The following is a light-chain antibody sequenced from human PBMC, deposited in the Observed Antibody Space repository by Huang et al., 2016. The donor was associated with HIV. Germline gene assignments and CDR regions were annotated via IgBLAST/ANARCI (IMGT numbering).Light chain of an antibody. CDR2: WSS. Sequence: DIVMAQSPVSLAVSLGERATLTCRSSQSVFSTSNKKDYLAWFQQKPGQPPKLLLFWSSTREVGVPDRFSGSGSGTHFTLTIANLEADDAAIYYCQQYYASPQTFGQGTRV. V-gene: IGKV4-1*01. CDR1: QSVFSTSNKKDY. J-gene: IGKJ1*01. CDR3: QQYYASPQT.